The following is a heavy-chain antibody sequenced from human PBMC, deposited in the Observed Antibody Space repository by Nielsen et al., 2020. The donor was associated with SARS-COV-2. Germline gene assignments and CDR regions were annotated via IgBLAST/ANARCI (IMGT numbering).Heavy chain of an antibody. CDR1: GFTFSGYA. CDR2: ISYDGSNK. CDR3: ARDGHCSSTSCYDY. J-gene: IGHJ4*02. V-gene: IGHV3-30-3*01. D-gene: IGHD2-2*01. Sequence: GGSLRLSCAASGFTFSGYAMHWVRQAPGKGLEWVAVISYDGSNKYYADSVKGRFTISRDNSKNTLYLQMNSLRAEDTAVYYCARDGHCSSTSCYDYWGQGTLVTVSS.